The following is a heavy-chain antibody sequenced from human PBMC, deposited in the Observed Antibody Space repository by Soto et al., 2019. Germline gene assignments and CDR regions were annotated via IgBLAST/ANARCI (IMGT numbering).Heavy chain of an antibody. CDR2: ISYGGST. Sequence: QVQLQESGPGLVKPSQTLSLTCTVSGGSINSGGYCWRWIRQQPGKGLDWIGCISYGGSTSYNPSLKSRVTIAVDESKNQISLKLTTVTAADKNVYYCSRGILVWGQGALITVSS. J-gene: IGHJ4*02. V-gene: IGHV4-31*03. CDR3: SRGILV. D-gene: IGHD5-18*01. CDR1: GGSINSGGYC.